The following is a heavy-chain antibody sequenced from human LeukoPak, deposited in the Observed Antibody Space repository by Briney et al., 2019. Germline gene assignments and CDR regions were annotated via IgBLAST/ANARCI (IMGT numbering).Heavy chain of an antibody. V-gene: IGHV4-34*01. Sequence: PSETLSLTCAVYGGSFSGYYWSWIRQPPGKGLEWIGEINHGGSTNYDPSLKSRVTISVDTSKNQFSLKLSSVTAADTAVYYCASLRAYSSGLPPGGYWGQGTLVTVSS. D-gene: IGHD6-25*01. CDR3: ASLRAYSSGLPPGGY. CDR2: INHGGST. J-gene: IGHJ4*02. CDR1: GGSFSGYY.